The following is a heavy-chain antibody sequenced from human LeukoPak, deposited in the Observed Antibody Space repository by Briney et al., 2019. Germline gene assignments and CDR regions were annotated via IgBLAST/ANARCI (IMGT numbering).Heavy chain of an antibody. CDR2: IWFDGSNK. J-gene: IGHJ4*02. CDR1: GFIFSNDA. V-gene: IGHV3-33*01. CDR3: VRDPSGSGFAFDS. D-gene: IGHD1-1*01. Sequence: GGSLRLSCAASGFIFSNDAMHWVRQAPGKGLEWVAFIWFDGSNKHYADSVKGRFTISRDNSEDTLYLQMNSLRAEDTAVYYWVRDPSGSGFAFDSWGQGALVTVSS.